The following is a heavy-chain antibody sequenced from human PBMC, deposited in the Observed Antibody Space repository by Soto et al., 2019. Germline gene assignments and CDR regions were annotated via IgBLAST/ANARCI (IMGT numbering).Heavy chain of an antibody. CDR2: ISYGGSHK. J-gene: IGHJ6*04. CDR3: ARDLSVVTPYYYYVMDV. CDR1: GFTFSEYG. D-gene: IGHD3-22*01. Sequence: HPGGSLRLSCTASGFTFSEYGIHWVRQAPGKGLEWVAVISYGGSHKYYAGSVKGRFTISRDDSKITVYLQMNSLKTADTAVYYCARDLSVVTPYYYYVMDVWGEGTTVTVSS. V-gene: IGHV3-30*03.